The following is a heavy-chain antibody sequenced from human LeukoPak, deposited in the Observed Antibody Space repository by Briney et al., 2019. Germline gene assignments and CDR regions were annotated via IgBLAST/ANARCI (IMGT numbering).Heavy chain of an antibody. V-gene: IGHV3-7*01. J-gene: IGHJ3*02. CDR3: ARDRFYYDSSEFDI. Sequence: PGGSLRLSRAASGFTFSSYWMSWVRQAPGKGLEWVANIKQDGSEKYYVDSVKGRFTISRDNAKNSLYLQMNSLRAEDTAVYYCARDRFYYDSSEFDIWGQGTMVTVSS. CDR1: GFTFSSYW. CDR2: IKQDGSEK. D-gene: IGHD3-22*01.